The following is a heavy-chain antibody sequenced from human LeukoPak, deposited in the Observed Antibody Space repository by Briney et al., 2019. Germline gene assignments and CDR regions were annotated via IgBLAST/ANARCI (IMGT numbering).Heavy chain of an antibody. D-gene: IGHD6-19*01. CDR1: GFTFSSYS. J-gene: IGHJ4*02. CDR2: ISSSSSYI. V-gene: IGHV3-21*01. Sequence: SLRXSWAASGFTFSSYSMNWVRQAPGKGLEWVSSISSSSSYIYYADSVKGRFTISRDNAKNSLYLQMNSLRAEDTAVYYCARTYSSGWYFPLDYWGQGTLVTVSS. CDR3: ARTYSSGWYFPLDY.